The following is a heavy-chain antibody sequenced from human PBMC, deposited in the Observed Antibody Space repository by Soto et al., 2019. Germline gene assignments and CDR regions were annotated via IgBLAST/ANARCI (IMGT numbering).Heavy chain of an antibody. D-gene: IGHD2-15*01. CDR1: GFTFSDDG. Sequence: GGSLTLSCEAPGFTFSDDGFHWVRQAPGKGLEWVAMISYDGSDRYYRDSVQGRFTISRDDSKNTVFLQMNSLRTEDTAMYYCARSTYCNGGSCYPQYWGPGTLVTVSS. V-gene: IGHV3-30*03. CDR2: ISYDGSDR. CDR3: ARSTYCNGGSCYPQY. J-gene: IGHJ4*02.